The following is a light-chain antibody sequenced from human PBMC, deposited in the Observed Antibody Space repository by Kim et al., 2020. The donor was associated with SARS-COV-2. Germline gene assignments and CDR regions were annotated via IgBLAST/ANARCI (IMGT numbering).Light chain of an antibody. V-gene: IGLV2-11*01. Sequence: QSALTQPRSVSGSPGQSVTISCTGTSSDVGGYNYVSWYQQHPGKAPKLMIYDVSKRPSGVPDRFSGSKSGNTASLTISGLQAEDEADYYCSSYAGSYTWVFGGGTQLTVL. CDR3: SSYAGSYTWV. J-gene: IGLJ3*02. CDR2: DVS. CDR1: SSDVGGYNY.